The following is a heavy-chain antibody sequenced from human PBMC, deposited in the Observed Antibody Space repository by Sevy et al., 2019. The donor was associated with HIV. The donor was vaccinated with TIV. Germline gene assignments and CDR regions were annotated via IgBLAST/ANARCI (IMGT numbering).Heavy chain of an antibody. V-gene: IGHV3-30*04. Sequence: GGSLRLSCAASGFTFSSYVMHWVRQAPGKGLEWVAVISYDGSEKYHADSVKGRFTISRDNSKNTLYLQMNSLRAEDTALYYCAKDLYYDTSLFDYSGQRIRVTVSS. CDR3: AKDLYYDTSLFDY. CDR1: GFTFSSYV. J-gene: IGHJ4*02. CDR2: ISYDGSEK. D-gene: IGHD3-22*01.